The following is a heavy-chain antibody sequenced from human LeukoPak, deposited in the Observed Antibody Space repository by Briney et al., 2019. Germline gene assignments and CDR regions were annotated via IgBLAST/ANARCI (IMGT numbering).Heavy chain of an antibody. J-gene: IGHJ3*02. CDR1: GFTVSSNY. D-gene: IGHD3-22*01. Sequence: GGSLRLSCAASGFTVSSNYMSWVRQAPGKGLEWVSVIYSGGSTYYADSVKGRITISRDNSKNTLYLQMNSLRAEDTAVYYCASLSGYNDAFDIWGQGTMVTVSS. CDR2: IYSGGST. V-gene: IGHV3-53*01. CDR3: ASLSGYNDAFDI.